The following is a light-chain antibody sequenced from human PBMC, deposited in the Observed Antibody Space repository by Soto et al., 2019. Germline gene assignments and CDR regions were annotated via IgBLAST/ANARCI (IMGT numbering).Light chain of an antibody. J-gene: IGLJ2*01. V-gene: IGLV1-47*02. CDR1: NSNIGAHY. CDR3: AAWDDSLSGVV. CDR2: SNN. Sequence: QSVLTQPPSVSAAPGQRVTISCNGSNSNIGAHYEVHWYQQLPGTAPTLLIYSNNQRPSGVPDRFSGSKSGTSVSLAISGLRSEDEADYFCAAWDDSLSGVVFGGGTKLTVL.